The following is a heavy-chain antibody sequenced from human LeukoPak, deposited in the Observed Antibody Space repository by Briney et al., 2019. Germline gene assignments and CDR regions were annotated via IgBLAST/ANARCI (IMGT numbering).Heavy chain of an antibody. CDR1: GYTFTSYG. V-gene: IGHV1-18*01. CDR3: ARDRRYYYDSSGYYYPFDY. Sequence: ASVKVSCKASGYTFTSYGISWVRQAPGQGLGWMGWISAYNGRTNYAQKLQGRVTMTTDTSTSTGYMELRSLRSDDTAVYYCARDRRYYYDSSGYYYPFDYWGQGTLVTVSS. J-gene: IGHJ4*02. D-gene: IGHD3-22*01. CDR2: ISAYNGRT.